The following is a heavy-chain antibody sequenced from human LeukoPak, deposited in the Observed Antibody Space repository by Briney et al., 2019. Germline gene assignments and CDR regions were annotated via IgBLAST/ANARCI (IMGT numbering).Heavy chain of an antibody. CDR1: GFTFSNYA. CDR3: AKGNTGSFYSASDY. D-gene: IGHD2-15*01. V-gene: IGHV3-23*01. Sequence: GGSLRLSCVASGFTFSNYAVGGGRQEPGKGLDLFSTISDSGGNTYHADSVKGRFTISRDNSKNTVYLQMNSLRAEDTAVYYCAKGNTGSFYSASDYWGQGTLVTVSS. CDR2: ISDSGGNT. J-gene: IGHJ4*02.